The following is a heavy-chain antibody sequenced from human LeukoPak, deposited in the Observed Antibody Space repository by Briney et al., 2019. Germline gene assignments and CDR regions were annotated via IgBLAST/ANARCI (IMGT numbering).Heavy chain of an antibody. Sequence: GGSLRLSCAASGFTFSSYAMSWVRQAPGKGLEWVSAISGSGGSTYYADSVKGRFTISRDNSKNSLYLQMNSLRTEDTALYYCAXXGYYYGSGSYLAFDIWGQGTMVTVSS. J-gene: IGHJ3*02. D-gene: IGHD3-10*01. V-gene: IGHV3-23*01. CDR2: ISGSGGST. CDR3: AXXGYYYGSGSYLAFDI. CDR1: GFTFSSYA.